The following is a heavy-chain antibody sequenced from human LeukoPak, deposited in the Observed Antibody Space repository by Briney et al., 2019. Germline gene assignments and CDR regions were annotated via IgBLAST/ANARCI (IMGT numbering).Heavy chain of an antibody. J-gene: IGHJ3*01. CDR1: GFTFSSYW. CDR2: INTDGSNT. Sequence: QTGGSLRLSCAASGFTFSSYWMHWVRQAPGKGLVWISRINTDGSNTRYEDTVKGRFTISRDNAKNTLYLQINSLRAEDTAVYYCARDGYRTSQGAFDLWGQGTMVTVSS. V-gene: IGHV3-74*01. CDR3: ARDGYRTSQGAFDL. D-gene: IGHD5-12*01.